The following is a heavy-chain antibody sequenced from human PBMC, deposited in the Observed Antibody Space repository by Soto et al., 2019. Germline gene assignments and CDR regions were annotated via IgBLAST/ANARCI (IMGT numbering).Heavy chain of an antibody. CDR1: GFTFSSYA. Sequence: GGSLRLSCAASGFTFSSYAMSWVRQAPGKGLEWVSAISGSGGSTYYADSVKGRFTISRDNSKNTLYLQMNSLRAEDTAVYYCATLPYGFSSGKEYYYNYKCFWAKRTPV. J-gene: IGHJ6*03. D-gene: IGHD3-3*01. CDR2: ISGSGGST. V-gene: IGHV3-23*01. CDR3: ATLPYGFSSGKEYYYNYKCF.